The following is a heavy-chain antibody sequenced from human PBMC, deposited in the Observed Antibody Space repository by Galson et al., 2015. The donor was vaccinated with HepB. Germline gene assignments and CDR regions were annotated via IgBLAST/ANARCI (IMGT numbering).Heavy chain of an antibody. V-gene: IGHV3-48*01. CDR2: ISSSSSTI. CDR3: ARAGLQQLNRQLEPDGWFDP. CDR1: GLTFSSYS. J-gene: IGHJ5*02. Sequence: SLRLSCAASGLTFSSYSMNWVRQAPGKGLEWVSYISSSSSTIYYADSVKGRFTISRDNAKNSLYLQMNSLRAEDTAVYYCARAGLQQLNRQLEPDGWFDPWGQGTLVTVSS. D-gene: IGHD6-13*01.